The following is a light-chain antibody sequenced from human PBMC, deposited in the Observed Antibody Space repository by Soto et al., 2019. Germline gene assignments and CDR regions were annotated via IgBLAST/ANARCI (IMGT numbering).Light chain of an antibody. CDR2: GAS. Sequence: EIVMTQSPATLSVCPGERATLSRRASQSVSSNLAWYQQKPGQAPRLLIYGASTRATGIPARFSGSGSGTEFTLTISSLQSEDFAVYYCQQYNNWPRTFGQGTKVEIK. V-gene: IGKV3-15*01. J-gene: IGKJ1*01. CDR1: QSVSSN. CDR3: QQYNNWPRT.